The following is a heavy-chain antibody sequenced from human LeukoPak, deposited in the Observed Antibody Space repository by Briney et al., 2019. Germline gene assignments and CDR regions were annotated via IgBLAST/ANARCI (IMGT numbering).Heavy chain of an antibody. D-gene: IGHD2-2*01. V-gene: IGHV1-18*01. CDR1: GYTFTSYG. J-gene: IGHJ4*02. Sequence: GASVKVSCKASGYTFTSYGISWVRQAPGQGLEWMGWISAYNGNTNYAQKLQGRVTMTTDTSTSTAYMELRSLRSDDTAVYYCARDMGGRYCSSTSCLYGASSFDYWGQGTLVTVSS. CDR2: ISAYNGNT. CDR3: ARDMGGRYCSSTSCLYGASSFDY.